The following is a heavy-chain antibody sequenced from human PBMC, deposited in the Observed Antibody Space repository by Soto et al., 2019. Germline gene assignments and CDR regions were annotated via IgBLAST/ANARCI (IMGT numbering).Heavy chain of an antibody. Sequence: GGSLRLSCAASGFTFCGHAMSRVRQAPGKGLGWVSAISGRGGSTYYADSVKGRFTISRDNSKNTLYLQKNSLRAEDTAVYYCAKALGDCSSTSCYLIDAFDIWGQGTMVTVSS. CDR3: AKALGDCSSTSCYLIDAFDI. CDR1: GFTFCGHA. D-gene: IGHD2-2*01. V-gene: IGHV3-23*01. J-gene: IGHJ3*02. CDR2: ISGRGGST.